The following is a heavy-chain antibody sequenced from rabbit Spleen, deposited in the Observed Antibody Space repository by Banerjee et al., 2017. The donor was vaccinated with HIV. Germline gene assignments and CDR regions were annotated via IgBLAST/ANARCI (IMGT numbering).Heavy chain of an antibody. CDR3: ARDTSSSFSSYGMDL. D-gene: IGHD1-1*01. Sequence: QSLEESGGGLVKPGASLTLTCKASGLDFSGDSYDSYMCWVRQAPGRGLEWIACIAVGSGHFTYYATWAKGRFTISKTSSTTVTLQMTSLTAADTATYFCARDTSSSFSSYGMDLWGPGTLVTVS. CDR1: GLDFSGDSY. V-gene: IGHV1S40*01. J-gene: IGHJ6*01. CDR2: IAVGSGHFT.